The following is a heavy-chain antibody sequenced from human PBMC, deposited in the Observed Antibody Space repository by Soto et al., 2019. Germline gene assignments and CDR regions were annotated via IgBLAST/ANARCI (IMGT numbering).Heavy chain of an antibody. CDR3: ARERSGSYSPYYYYGMDV. Sequence: QVQLQESGPGLVKPSQTLSLTCTVSGGSISSGGYYWSWIRPHPGKGLEWIGYIYYSGSTYYNPSLKSRVTISVDTSKNQFSLKLSSVTAADTAVYYCARERSGSYSPYYYYGMDVWGQGTTVTVSS. V-gene: IGHV4-31*03. D-gene: IGHD3-10*01. CDR1: GGSISSGGYY. J-gene: IGHJ6*02. CDR2: IYYSGST.